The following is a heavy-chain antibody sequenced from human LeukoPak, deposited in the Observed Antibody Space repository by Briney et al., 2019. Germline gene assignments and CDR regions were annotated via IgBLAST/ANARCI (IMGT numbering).Heavy chain of an antibody. Sequence: PGGSLRLSCAASGFTFSSYAMSWVRQAPGKGLEWVSAISGSGGSTYYADSVKGRFTISRDNSKNTLYLQMNSLRAEDTAVYYCAIYYYDSSGYFYYFDYWGQGTLVTVSS. CDR1: GFTFSSYA. CDR2: ISGSGGST. J-gene: IGHJ4*02. V-gene: IGHV3-23*01. CDR3: AIYYYDSSGYFYYFDY. D-gene: IGHD3-22*01.